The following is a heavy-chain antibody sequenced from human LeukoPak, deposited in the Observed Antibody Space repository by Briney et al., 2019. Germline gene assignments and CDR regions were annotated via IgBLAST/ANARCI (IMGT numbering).Heavy chain of an antibody. D-gene: IGHD3-9*01. CDR1: GYTFTSYD. CDR2: MNPNSGNR. V-gene: IGHV1-8*01. Sequence: ASVKVSCKASGYTFTSYDINWVRQATGQGLEWMGWMNPNSGNRGYAQKFQGRVTITGNTSISTAYMELSSLRSEDTAVYYCARGIYYDILTGYYSWFDPWGQGTLVTVSS. CDR3: ARGIYYDILTGYYSWFDP. J-gene: IGHJ5*02.